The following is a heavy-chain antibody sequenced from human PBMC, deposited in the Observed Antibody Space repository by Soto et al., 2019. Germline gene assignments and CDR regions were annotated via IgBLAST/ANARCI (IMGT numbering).Heavy chain of an antibody. CDR1: GFTFSSYA. D-gene: IGHD6-19*01. J-gene: IGHJ4*02. CDR3: ARDRAVAGTLDY. Sequence: QVQLVESGGGVVQPGRSLRLSCAASGFTFSSYAMHWVRQAPGKGLEWVAVISYDGSNKYYADSVKGRFTISRDNSKNTLDLQMNSLRAEDTAVYYCARDRAVAGTLDYWGQGTLVTVSS. V-gene: IGHV3-30-3*01. CDR2: ISYDGSNK.